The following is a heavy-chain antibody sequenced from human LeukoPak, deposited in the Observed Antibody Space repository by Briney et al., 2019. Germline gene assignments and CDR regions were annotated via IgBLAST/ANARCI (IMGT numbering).Heavy chain of an antibody. CDR2: ISGPGGSK. CDR3: VKRVSTLGAVLAPDFDC. CDR1: GFIFSSYG. J-gene: IGHJ4*02. V-gene: IGHV3-23*01. D-gene: IGHD3-16*02. Sequence: GGSLRLSCAASGFIFSSYGMSWVRQAPGKGLEGVSIISGPGGSKYYADSVRGRFTISRDNSNNMLYLQMDNLRAEDTAVYYCVKRVSTLGAVLAPDFDCWGQGNLVTVSS.